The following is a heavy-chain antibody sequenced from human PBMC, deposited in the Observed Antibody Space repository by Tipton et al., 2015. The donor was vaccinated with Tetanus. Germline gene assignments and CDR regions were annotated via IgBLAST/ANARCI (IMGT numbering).Heavy chain of an antibody. Sequence: SLRLSCSASGFTFSNYAMNWVRQSPLRGLVWVSSISGSGDTTYYADSVRGRFTVSRDNSKDTVYLDVRSLRDEDTAVYYCATDGLPRGFVMVEATTQKYFRHWGRGTLVTVSS. V-gene: IGHV3-23*01. J-gene: IGHJ1*01. CDR2: ISGSGDTT. D-gene: IGHD2-21*01. CDR3: ATDGLPRGFVMVEATTQKYFRH. CDR1: GFTFSNYA.